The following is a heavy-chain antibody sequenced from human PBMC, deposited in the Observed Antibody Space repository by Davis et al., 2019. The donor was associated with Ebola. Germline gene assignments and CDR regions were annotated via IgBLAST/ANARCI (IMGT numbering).Heavy chain of an antibody. J-gene: IGHJ6*02. V-gene: IGHV1-46*01. CDR1: GYTLTELS. D-gene: IGHD2/OR15-2a*01. CDR3: ARDPPIGYYYYGMDV. CDR2: INPSGGST. Sequence: ASVKVSCKVSGYTLTELSMHWVRQVPGQGLEWMGIINPSGGSTSYAQKFQGRVTMTRDTSTSTVYMELSSLRSEDTAVYYCARDPPIGYYYYGMDVWGQGTTVTVSS.